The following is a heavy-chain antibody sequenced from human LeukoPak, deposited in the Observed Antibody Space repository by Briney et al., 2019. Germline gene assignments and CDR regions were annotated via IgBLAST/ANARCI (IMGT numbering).Heavy chain of an antibody. CDR2: IYSGGTT. CDR1: GFTVSSNY. V-gene: IGHV3-66*01. J-gene: IGHJ4*02. Sequence: PGGSLRLSCVASGFTVSSNYMSWVRQAPGKGLEWVSVIYSGGTTYYADSVKGRFTISRDNSKNTLYLQMNSLRAEDTAVYYCARDVQGYSSGYGFDYWGQGTLVTVSS. D-gene: IGHD3-22*01. CDR3: ARDVQGYSSGYGFDY.